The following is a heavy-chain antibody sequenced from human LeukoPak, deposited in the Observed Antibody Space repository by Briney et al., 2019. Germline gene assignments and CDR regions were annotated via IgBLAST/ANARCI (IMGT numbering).Heavy chain of an antibody. Sequence: SETLSLTCTVSGGSISSYYWSWIRQPPVKGLEWIGYIYYSGSTNYNPSLKSRVTISVDTSKNQFSLKLSSVTAADTAVYYCASGQQLVPNWFDPWGQGTLVTVSS. CDR1: GGSISSYY. CDR2: IYYSGST. V-gene: IGHV4-59*01. CDR3: ASGQQLVPNWFDP. J-gene: IGHJ5*02. D-gene: IGHD6-13*01.